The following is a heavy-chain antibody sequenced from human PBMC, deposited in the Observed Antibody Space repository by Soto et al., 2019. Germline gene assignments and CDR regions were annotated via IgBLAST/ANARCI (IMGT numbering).Heavy chain of an antibody. D-gene: IGHD2-2*01. J-gene: IGHJ6*02. CDR3: ARHVPAAGYYYGMDV. CDR1: GGTFSSYA. CDR2: FIPIFGAA. Sequence: QVQLVQSGAEVKKPGSSVKVSCKASGGTFSSYAISWVRQAPGQGLEWMGGFIPIFGAANYAQKFQGRVTITADESTSTAYMELSSLRSEKTAVYYCARHVPAAGYYYGMDVWGQGTTVTVSS. V-gene: IGHV1-69*12.